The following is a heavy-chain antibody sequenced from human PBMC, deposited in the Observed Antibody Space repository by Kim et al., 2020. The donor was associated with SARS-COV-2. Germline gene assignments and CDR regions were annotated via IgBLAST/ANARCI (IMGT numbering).Heavy chain of an antibody. CDR3: VRERVAGYLEQHFDL. V-gene: IGHV4-31*03. CDR2: MHYTGRT. D-gene: IGHD3-9*01. Sequence: SETLSLTCTVPGDSISSGGCFWNWIRQLPGKALEWIGHMHYTGRTTYNPSLGSRVAMSLDMSQNQFSLKLSSVTAADSAVYYCVRERVAGYLEQHFDLWGRGILVAVSS. CDR1: GDSISSGGCF. J-gene: IGHJ4*02.